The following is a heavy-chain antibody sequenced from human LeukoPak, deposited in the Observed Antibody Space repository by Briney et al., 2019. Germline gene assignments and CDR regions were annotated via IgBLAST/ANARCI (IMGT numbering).Heavy chain of an antibody. CDR2: INPNSGGT. D-gene: IGHD6-19*01. V-gene: IGHV1-2*02. Sequence: GASVKVSCKASGYTFTGYYMHWVRQAPGQGLEWMGWINPNSGGTNYAQKFQGRVTMTRDTSISTAYMELSRLRSDDTAVYYCARMVLTSPGIAVAGTNPDYWGQGTLVTVSS. J-gene: IGHJ4*02. CDR1: GYTFTGYY. CDR3: ARMVLTSPGIAVAGTNPDY.